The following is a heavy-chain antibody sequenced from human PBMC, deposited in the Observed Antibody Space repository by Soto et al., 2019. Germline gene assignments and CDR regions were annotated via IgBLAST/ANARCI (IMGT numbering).Heavy chain of an antibody. V-gene: IGHV1-24*01. J-gene: IGHJ3*02. CDR3: ATKSSSGYYTYTDAFDI. D-gene: IGHD3-22*01. Sequence: ASMKVSCKVSGYTLTELSMHWVRQAPGKGLEWMGGFDPEDGETIYAQKFQGRVTMTEDTSTDTAYMELSSLRSEDTAVYYCATKSSSGYYTYTDAFDIWGQGTMVTVSS. CDR2: FDPEDGET. CDR1: GYTLTELS.